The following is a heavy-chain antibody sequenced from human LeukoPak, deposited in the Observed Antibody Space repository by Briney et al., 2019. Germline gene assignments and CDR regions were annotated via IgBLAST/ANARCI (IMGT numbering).Heavy chain of an antibody. J-gene: IGHJ6*02. V-gene: IGHV3-74*01. D-gene: IGHD3-10*01. CDR3: ARGPLGDPYYYGSGSYGLGGYYYYYGMDV. CDR1: GFTFSSYW. CDR2: INSDGSST. Sequence: GGSLRLSCAASGFTFSSYWMHWVRQAPGKGLVWVSRINSDGSSTSYADSVKGRFTISRDNAKNTLYLQMNSLRAEDTAVYYCARGPLGDPYYYGSGSYGLGGYYYYYGMDVWGQGTTVTVSS.